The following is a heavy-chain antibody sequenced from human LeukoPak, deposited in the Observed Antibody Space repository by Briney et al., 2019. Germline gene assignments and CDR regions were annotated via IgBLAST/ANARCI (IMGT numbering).Heavy chain of an antibody. CDR3: ARGEWKLLSHYWYFDL. D-gene: IGHD1-26*01. CDR1: GGSFSGYY. V-gene: IGHV4-34*01. J-gene: IGHJ2*01. Sequence: SETLSLTCAVYGGSFSGYYWSWIRQPPGKGLEWIGEINHSGSTNYNPSLKSRVTISVDTSKNQFSLKLSSVTPEDTAVYYCARGEWKLLSHYWYFDLWGRGTLVTVSS. CDR2: INHSGST.